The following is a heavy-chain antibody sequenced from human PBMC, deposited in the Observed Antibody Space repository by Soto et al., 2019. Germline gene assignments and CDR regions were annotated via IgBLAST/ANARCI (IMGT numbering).Heavy chain of an antibody. D-gene: IGHD2-8*02. J-gene: IGHJ6*02. CDR1: GSTFTNYA. V-gene: IGHV3-30*04. Sequence: QVQLVESGGGVVQPERSLRLSCAAAGSTFTNYAVHWVRQAPGKGLEWVAVISSDGSHQYYAESVRGRFTISRDNFKNTVSRHTHSLRPEDTAVYSCARPHCTAPRCYLYHYGCDVWGQGTTVTVSS. CDR2: ISSDGSHQ. CDR3: ARPHCTAPRCYLYHYGCDV.